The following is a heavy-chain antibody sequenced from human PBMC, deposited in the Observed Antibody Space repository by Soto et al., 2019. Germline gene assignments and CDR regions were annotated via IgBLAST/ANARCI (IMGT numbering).Heavy chain of an antibody. V-gene: IGHV1-69*01. D-gene: IGHD2-2*02. CDR1: GGTFSSYA. J-gene: IGHJ6*02. CDR3: ASFRYCSSTSCYILEDGMDV. CDR2: IIPIFGTA. Sequence: QVQLVQSGAEVKKPGSSVKVSCKASGGTFSSYAISWVRQAPGQGLEWMGGIIPIFGTANYAQKFQGRVTNTADESTSTAYMELSSLRSEDTAVYYCASFRYCSSTSCYILEDGMDVWGQGTTVTVSS.